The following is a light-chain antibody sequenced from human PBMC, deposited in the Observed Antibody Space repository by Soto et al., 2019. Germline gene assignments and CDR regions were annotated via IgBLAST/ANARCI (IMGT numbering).Light chain of an antibody. CDR3: QQGYKFPRA. V-gene: IGKV1-12*01. CDR2: PAS. Sequence: DIQMTQSPSSISASVGDRVTITCRASQPISSWLAWYQQVPGQDPYLLIYPASTLQSGVPSRFSGSGSGTDFTLTINSLQPEDFATYYCQQGYKFPRAFGQGTRVEI. CDR1: QPISSW. J-gene: IGKJ1*01.